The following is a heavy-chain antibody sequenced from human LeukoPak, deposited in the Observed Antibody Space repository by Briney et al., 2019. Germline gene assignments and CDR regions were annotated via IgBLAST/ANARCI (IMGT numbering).Heavy chain of an antibody. CDR1: GHTFTVXX. CDR2: XXXXXGGA. CDR3: ATVGETYYFDSSGYQALHY. J-gene: IGHJ4*02. V-gene: IGHV1-2*02. Sequence: ASVKVSCKTXGHTFTVXXXXXXXQAXGQGXEXXXXXXXXXGGANYAQRFQGRVTXTRDXSISTAYMELSRLRSDDTAVYYCATVGETYYFDSSGYQALHYWGQGTLVTVSS. D-gene: IGHD3-22*01.